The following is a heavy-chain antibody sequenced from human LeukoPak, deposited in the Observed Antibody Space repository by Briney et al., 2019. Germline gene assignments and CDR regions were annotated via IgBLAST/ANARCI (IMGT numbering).Heavy chain of an antibody. D-gene: IGHD2-21*01. V-gene: IGHV3-74*03. J-gene: IGHJ3*01. CDR3: SPVGQGDFDV. CDR2: INTDGTTT. CDR1: GFTFSNYW. Sequence: GGSLRLSCAASGFTFSNYWMHWVRQAPGKGPVWVSRINTDGTTTAYADSVKGRFTISRDNAKNTLYLQMNSLRVEDTAVYYCSPVGQGDFDVWGQGTMVTVSS.